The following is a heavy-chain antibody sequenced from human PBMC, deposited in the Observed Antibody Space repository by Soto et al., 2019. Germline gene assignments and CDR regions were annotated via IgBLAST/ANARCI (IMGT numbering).Heavy chain of an antibody. D-gene: IGHD3-10*01. V-gene: IGHV4-4*07. CDR1: GGSISSYD. Sequence: PSETLSLTCTVSGGSISSYDWSWFLQPPGKGLEWIGRIYTSGSTNYNPSIKSRVTMSVDTSKNQFSLKLSSVTAADTADYYCDRDLKFGQADYWGQGSQVTVYS. J-gene: IGHJ4*02. CDR2: IYTSGST. CDR3: DRDLKFGQADY.